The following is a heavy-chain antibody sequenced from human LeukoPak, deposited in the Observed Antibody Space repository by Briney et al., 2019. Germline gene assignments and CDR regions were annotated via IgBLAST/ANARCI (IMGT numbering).Heavy chain of an antibody. J-gene: IGHJ3*02. CDR2: IYYSGST. Sequence: SETLSLTCTVSGGSISSYYWSWIRQPPGKGLEWIGYIYYSGSTNYNPSLKSRVTMSVDTSKNQFSLKLSSVTAADTAVYYCASSWFNDAFDIWGQGTMVTVSS. D-gene: IGHD6-13*01. CDR1: GGSISSYY. CDR3: ASSWFNDAFDI. V-gene: IGHV4-59*01.